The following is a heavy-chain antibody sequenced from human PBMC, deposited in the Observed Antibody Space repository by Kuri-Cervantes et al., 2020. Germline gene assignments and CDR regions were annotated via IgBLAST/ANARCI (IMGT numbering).Heavy chain of an antibody. Sequence: ASVKVSCKASGYTFTGYYMHWMRQAPGQGLEWMGWINPNSGGTSYAQKFQGRVTMTRDTSISTAYMELSRLRSDDTAVYYCARIFIHESSSFDYWGQGTLVTVSS. CDR2: INPNSGGT. J-gene: IGHJ4*02. V-gene: IGHV1-2*02. D-gene: IGHD3-16*01. CDR3: ARIFIHESSSFDY. CDR1: GYTFTGYY.